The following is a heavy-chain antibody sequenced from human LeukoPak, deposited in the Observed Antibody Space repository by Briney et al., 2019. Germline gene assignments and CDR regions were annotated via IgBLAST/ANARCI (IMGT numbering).Heavy chain of an antibody. V-gene: IGHV3-23*01. CDR2: ISNSYNT. CDR3: AKRAGQQLTYWYIDL. Sequence: PGGSLRLSCAASGVTFNNYAMIWVRQAPGKGLECVSTISNSYNTYYADSVKGRFTISRDNSKNMLYLQMDSLGADDTAIYYCAKRAGQQLTYWYIDLWGRGTLVSVSS. D-gene: IGHD6-13*01. CDR1: GVTFNNYA. J-gene: IGHJ2*01.